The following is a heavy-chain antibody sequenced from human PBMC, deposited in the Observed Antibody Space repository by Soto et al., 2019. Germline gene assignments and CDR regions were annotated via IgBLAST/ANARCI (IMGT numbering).Heavy chain of an antibody. D-gene: IGHD2-2*01. Sequence: PGLSCSTSGLTVRTYLMSWVRQAPGKGLEWVANIKTDGSEEYYADSVEGRFTISRDNAKNSVSLQMNTLRAEDTAVYYCAREDSIIIPAVSDFWGQGTLVTVSS. CDR1: GLTVRTYL. V-gene: IGHV3-7*01. CDR3: AREDSIIIPAVSDF. CDR2: IKTDGSEE. J-gene: IGHJ4*02.